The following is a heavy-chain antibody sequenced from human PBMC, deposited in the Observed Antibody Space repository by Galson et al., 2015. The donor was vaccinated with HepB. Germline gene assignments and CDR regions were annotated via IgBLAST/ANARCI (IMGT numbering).Heavy chain of an antibody. CDR2: IRSEHNSDAT. V-gene: IGHV3-73*01. J-gene: IGHJ5*01. CDR1: GFTISGSG. D-gene: IGHD1-26*01. Sequence: SLRLSCAASGFTISGSGMHWVRQAPGKGLEWLGRIRSEHNSDATEYVASVKGRFIISRDDSKNVAYLQRNSLKTEDTAVYYCARHPEWELRWFDSRGQGTLVTVSS. CDR3: ARHPEWELRWFDS.